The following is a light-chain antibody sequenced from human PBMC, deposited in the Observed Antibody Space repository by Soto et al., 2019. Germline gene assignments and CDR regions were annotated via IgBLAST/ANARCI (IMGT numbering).Light chain of an antibody. CDR3: QQYGTSPRT. CDR2: GAY. J-gene: IGKJ2*01. V-gene: IGKV3-20*01. Sequence: ENVLTQSPGTLSSSPGERATLCCRASLSVTSYLAWYQKKPGQPPRLLIYGAYNRPTGIPDRFTGSGSGTDFTLTISRLQPEDFAVYYCQQYGTSPRTFGQGTKVEIK. CDR1: LSVTSY.